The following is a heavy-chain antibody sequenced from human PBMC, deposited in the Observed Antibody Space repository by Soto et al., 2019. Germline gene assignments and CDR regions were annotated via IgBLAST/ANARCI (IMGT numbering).Heavy chain of an antibody. CDR1: GYIFTSYW. J-gene: IGHJ6*02. CDR3: ARRDSNGYRDYYYAMDV. Sequence: PGESLKLSCTGSGYIFTSYWIAWVRQMPGKGLEWMGIICSGDSIIRYSPSSQGQVTVSADKSISTAYLQWSSLKASDTAMYYCARRDSNGYRDYYYAMDVWGQGTTVTVFS. CDR2: ICSGDSII. D-gene: IGHD3-22*01. V-gene: IGHV5-51*01.